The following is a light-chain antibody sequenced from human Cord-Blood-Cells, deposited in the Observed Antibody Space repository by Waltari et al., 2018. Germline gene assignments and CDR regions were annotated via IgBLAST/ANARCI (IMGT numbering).Light chain of an antibody. CDR2: DVS. CDR3: SSYTSSSTSYV. V-gene: IGLV2-14*01. J-gene: IGLJ1*01. Sequence: QSALTQPASVSGSPGQSITISCTGTSSDVGGYNYVSWYQQHPGKAPKLMLYDVSNRPSWGYNCFSGSKPGNTASLTISGLQAEDEADYYCSSYTSSSTSYVFGTGTKVTVL. CDR1: SSDVGGYNY.